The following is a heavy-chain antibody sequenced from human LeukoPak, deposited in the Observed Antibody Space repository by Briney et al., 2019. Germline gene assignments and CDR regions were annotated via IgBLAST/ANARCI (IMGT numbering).Heavy chain of an antibody. Sequence: ASAKVSCKASGYTFTGYYMHWVRQAPGQGLEWMGWINPNSGGTNYAQKFQGRVTMTRDTSISTAYMELSRLRSDDTAVYYCTTDNYYDSSGYYYWGQGTLVTVSS. J-gene: IGHJ4*02. V-gene: IGHV1-2*02. CDR2: INPNSGGT. CDR3: TTDNYYDSSGYYY. D-gene: IGHD3-22*01. CDR1: GYTFTGYY.